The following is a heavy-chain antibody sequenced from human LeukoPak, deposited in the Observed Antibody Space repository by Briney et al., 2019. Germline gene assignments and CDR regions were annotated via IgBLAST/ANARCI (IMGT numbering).Heavy chain of an antibody. J-gene: IGHJ3*02. D-gene: IGHD6-19*01. CDR1: GGSISGYF. Sequence: NASETLSLTCTVSGGSISGYFWSWIRQPPGKGLELIGYLYYSGSTNYNPSRKSRVTFSVDTSKDQFALRLSSVTAADTAVYYCARLLAVAGGDAFDTWGQGKMVTVSS. V-gene: IGHV4-59*08. CDR3: ARLLAVAGGDAFDT. CDR2: LYYSGST.